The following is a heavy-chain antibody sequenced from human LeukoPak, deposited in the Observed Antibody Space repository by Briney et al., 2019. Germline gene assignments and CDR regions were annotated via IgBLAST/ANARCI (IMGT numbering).Heavy chain of an antibody. CDR3: ARGRIQLPRVPKGVRKQKLGYFDY. V-gene: IGHV4-34*01. CDR1: GVSFSDYY. J-gene: IGHJ4*02. Sequence: SETLSLTCADYGVSFSDYYWSWIRQPPGKGLEWIGEINHSGSTNYNPSLKSRVTISVDTSKNQFSLKLSSVTAADTAVYYCARGRIQLPRVPKGVRKQKLGYFDYWGQGTLVTVSS. CDR2: INHSGST. D-gene: IGHD5-18*01.